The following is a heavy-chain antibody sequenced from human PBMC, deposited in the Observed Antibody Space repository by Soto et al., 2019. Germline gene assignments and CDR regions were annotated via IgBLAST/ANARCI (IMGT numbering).Heavy chain of an antibody. D-gene: IGHD3-22*01. Sequence: GGSLRLSCAASGFTFSSYSMNWVRQAPGKGLEWVSYISSSSSTIYYADSVKGRFTISRDNAKNSLYLQMNSLRAEDTAVYYCARLTYYYDSSGALFDYWGQGTLVTVSS. CDR1: GFTFSSYS. CDR3: ARLTYYYDSSGALFDY. CDR2: ISSSSSTI. J-gene: IGHJ4*02. V-gene: IGHV3-48*01.